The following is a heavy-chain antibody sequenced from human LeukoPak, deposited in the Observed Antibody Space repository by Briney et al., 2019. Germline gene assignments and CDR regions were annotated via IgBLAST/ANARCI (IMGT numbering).Heavy chain of an antibody. J-gene: IGHJ3*02. CDR3: ARSRFREQLVRNAFDI. CDR1: GGTFSSYA. Sequence: SVKVSCKASGGTFSSYAISWVRQAPGQGLEWMGGIIPIFGTANYAQKFQGRVTITADESTSTAYMELSSLRSEDTAVYYCARSRFREQLVRNAFDIWGQGTMVTVSS. D-gene: IGHD6-13*01. CDR2: IIPIFGTA. V-gene: IGHV1-69*13.